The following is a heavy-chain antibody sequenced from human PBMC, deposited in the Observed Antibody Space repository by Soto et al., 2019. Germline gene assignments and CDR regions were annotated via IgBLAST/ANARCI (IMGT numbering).Heavy chain of an antibody. Sequence: EVQLVESGGGLVKPGGSLRLSCAASGFTFSSYSMNWVRQAPGKGLEWVSSISSSSSYIYYADSVKGRFTISRDNAKNSLYLQMNSLRAEDMAVYYCARDLFPWAVAGLNWFYPWGQGTLVTVSS. D-gene: IGHD6-19*01. V-gene: IGHV3-21*01. CDR3: ARDLFPWAVAGLNWFYP. CDR2: ISSSSSYI. J-gene: IGHJ5*02. CDR1: GFTFSSYS.